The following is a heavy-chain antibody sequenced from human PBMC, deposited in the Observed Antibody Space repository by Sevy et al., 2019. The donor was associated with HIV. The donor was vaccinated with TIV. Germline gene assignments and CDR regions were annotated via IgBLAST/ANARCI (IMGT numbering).Heavy chain of an antibody. CDR2: ILYSGST. Sequence: SETLSLTCTVTGDSMNTYYWAWIRQPPGKSLEWVGYILYSGSTEYSPSLKSRVTMALDKSKNEVSLRLSSVTAADTXXXXXXXXXXGDNWFDPWGQGRLVTVSS. CDR3: XXXXXGDNWFDP. CDR1: GDSMNTYY. J-gene: IGHJ5*02. V-gene: IGHV4-59*01.